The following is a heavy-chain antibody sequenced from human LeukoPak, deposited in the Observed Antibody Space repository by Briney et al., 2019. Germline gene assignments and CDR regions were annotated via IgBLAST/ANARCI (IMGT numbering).Heavy chain of an antibody. CDR3: ARGPSYSSSFYYYYGMDV. Sequence: SVKVSCKASGGTFSSYAISWVRQAPGQGLEWMGGIIPIFGTANYAQKFQGRVTITTDESTSTAYMELSSLRSEDTAVYYCARGPSYSSSFYYYYGMDVWGQGTTVTVSS. CDR2: IIPIFGTA. J-gene: IGHJ6*02. D-gene: IGHD6-13*01. V-gene: IGHV1-69*05. CDR1: GGTFSSYA.